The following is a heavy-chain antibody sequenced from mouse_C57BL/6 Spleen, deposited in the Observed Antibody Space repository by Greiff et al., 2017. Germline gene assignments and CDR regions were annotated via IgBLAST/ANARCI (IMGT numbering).Heavy chain of an antibody. J-gene: IGHJ4*01. CDR2: IYPGGGYT. CDR3: ARSGDYDGGLDAMDY. V-gene: IGHV1-63*01. CDR1: GYTFTNYW. D-gene: IGHD2-4*01. Sequence: QVQLQQSGAELVRPGTSVKMSCKASGYTFTNYWIGWAKQRPGHGLEWIGDIYPGGGYTNYTEKFKGKATLTADKSSSTAYMQFSSLTSEDSAIYYCARSGDYDGGLDAMDYWGQGTSVTVSS.